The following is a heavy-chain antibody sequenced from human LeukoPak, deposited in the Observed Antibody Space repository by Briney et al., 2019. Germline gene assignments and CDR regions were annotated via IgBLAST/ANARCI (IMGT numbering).Heavy chain of an antibody. J-gene: IGHJ4*02. CDR3: ARTPFPDYDILTGFSLRFDY. V-gene: IGHV3-30*04. CDR1: GFTFSSYA. D-gene: IGHD3-9*01. CDR2: ISYDGSNK. Sequence: GRSLRLSCAASGFTFSSYAMHWVRQAPGKGLEWVAVISYDGSNKYYADSVKGRFTISRDNSENTLYLQMNSLRAEDTAVYYCARTPFPDYDILTGFSLRFDYWGQGTLVTVSS.